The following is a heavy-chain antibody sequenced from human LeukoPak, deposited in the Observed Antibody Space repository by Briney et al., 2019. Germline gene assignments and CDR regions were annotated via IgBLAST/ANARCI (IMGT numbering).Heavy chain of an antibody. D-gene: IGHD3-10*01. J-gene: IGHJ4*02. CDR2: ITNTDGAT. CDR3: AKGFRYFDY. V-gene: IGHV3-23*01. Sequence: GGSLRLSCAASGFTSSNYIMRWVRQAPGRGLEWVSTITNTDGATYYADSVKGRLTISRDNSKNTLYLQMNSLRAEDTAIYYCAKGFRYFDYWGQGTLVTVSS. CDR1: GFTSSNYI.